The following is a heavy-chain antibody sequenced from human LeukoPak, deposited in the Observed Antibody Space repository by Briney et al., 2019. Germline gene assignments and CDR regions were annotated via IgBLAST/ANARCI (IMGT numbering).Heavy chain of an antibody. CDR1: GFIFSTHS. J-gene: IGHJ4*02. D-gene: IGHD3-10*01. V-gene: IGHV3-21*01. CDR2: ISSSGDYV. Sequence: GGSLRLSCAPSGFIFSTHSMNWVRQAPGKGLEWVASISSSGDYVYHADSVKGRFTISRDNAKNSLFLQLNSLRVEDTAVYYCARERRSAGSFDYWGRGTLVTVSS. CDR3: ARERRSAGSFDY.